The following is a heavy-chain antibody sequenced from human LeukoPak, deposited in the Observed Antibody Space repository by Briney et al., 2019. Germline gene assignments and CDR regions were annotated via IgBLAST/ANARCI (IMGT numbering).Heavy chain of an antibody. CDR2: IWYDDSNE. D-gene: IGHD2-15*01. CDR3: ARDIASTRMDV. CDR1: GFTFRSHG. Sequence: PGGSLRLSCVASGFTFRSHGMHWVRQAPGKGLEWVAVIWYDDSNEYFADSVKGRFTISRDNSKNILYLQMNSLRAEDTAVYYCARDIASTRMDVWGQGTTVSVSS. J-gene: IGHJ6*02. V-gene: IGHV3-33*01.